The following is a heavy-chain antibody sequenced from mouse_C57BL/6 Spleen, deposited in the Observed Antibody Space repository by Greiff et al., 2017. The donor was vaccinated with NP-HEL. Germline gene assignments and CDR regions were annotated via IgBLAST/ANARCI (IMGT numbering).Heavy chain of an antibody. Sequence: EVQVVESGGGLVKPGGSLKLSCAASGFTFSSYAMSWVRQTPEKRLEWVATISDGGSYTYYPDNVKGRFTISRDNAKNNLYLQMSHLKSEDTAMYYCARVYGSSYFFDYWGQGTTLTVSS. CDR1: GFTFSSYA. D-gene: IGHD1-1*01. CDR2: ISDGGSYT. V-gene: IGHV5-4*01. CDR3: ARVYGSSYFFDY. J-gene: IGHJ2*01.